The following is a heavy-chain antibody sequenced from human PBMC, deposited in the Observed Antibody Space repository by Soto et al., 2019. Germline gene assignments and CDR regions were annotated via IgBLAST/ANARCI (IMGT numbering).Heavy chain of an antibody. CDR2: ILYDGSNK. V-gene: IGHV3-33*05. D-gene: IGHD3-3*01. J-gene: IGHJ5*02. Sequence: LRLSWAASGFTFSRYGFRWVRQAPVKGLEWVAVILYDGSNKHYLYSAKGRFTISRDDSKNTVYLQMNSLRVEDTAMYYCVRGDRGYDFWNPQNWFDPWGQGTLVTVSS. CDR3: VRGDRGYDFWNPQNWFDP. CDR1: GFTFSRYG.